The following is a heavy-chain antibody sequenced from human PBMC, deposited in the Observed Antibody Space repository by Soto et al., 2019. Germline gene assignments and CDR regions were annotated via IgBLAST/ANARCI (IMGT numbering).Heavy chain of an antibody. D-gene: IGHD4-17*01. J-gene: IGHJ4*02. CDR2: IKSKADGGTT. Sequence: GWSLRLSCASSEFTFANAWISWVRQAPGKGLEWVGRIKSKADGGTTDYAAPVKGRFTISRDESQNTLYLQMNSLKTEDTAVYYCTSLYYGHWGQGTLGTVSS. CDR3: TSLYYGH. CDR1: EFTFANAW. V-gene: IGHV3-15*01.